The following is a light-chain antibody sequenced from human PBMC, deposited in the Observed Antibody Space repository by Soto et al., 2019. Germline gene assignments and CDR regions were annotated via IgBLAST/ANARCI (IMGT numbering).Light chain of an antibody. CDR1: QSFNSIY. Sequence: EIVLTQSPGTLSLSPGERPTLPCRASQSFNSIYLAWYQQKPGQAPRLLIYGASSRATGIPDRFSGSGSGTDFTLTISRLEPEDFAVYYCQQYGSSPITFGQGTKVDIK. CDR3: QQYGSSPIT. CDR2: GAS. V-gene: IGKV3-20*01. J-gene: IGKJ1*01.